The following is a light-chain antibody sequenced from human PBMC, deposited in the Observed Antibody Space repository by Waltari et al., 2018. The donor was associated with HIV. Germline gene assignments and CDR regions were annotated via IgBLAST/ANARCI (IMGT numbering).Light chain of an antibody. CDR2: END. CDR1: GSNIGNHY. V-gene: IGLV1-51*02. J-gene: IGLJ1*01. CDR3: GTKDDNVLLGL. Sequence: QPVLTQPPSVSASPSQNVTISCSGSGSNIGNHYVSWYQQFPGKVPRLLFYENDRLASVLTVRFSASKSGPTATLDITGLQTGDEADYYCGTKDDNVLLGLFGTGTWVTVL.